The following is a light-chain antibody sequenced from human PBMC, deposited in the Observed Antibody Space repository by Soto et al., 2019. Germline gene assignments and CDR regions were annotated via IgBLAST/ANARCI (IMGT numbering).Light chain of an antibody. V-gene: IGLV1-47*03. CDR2: RNN. CDR1: SSNIGSNY. CDR3: AAWDDSLSGFVV. Sequence: QAVVTQPPSASGTPGQRVTISCSGSSSNIGSNYVYWYQQLPGTAPKLLIYRNNQRPSGVPDRLSGSKSGTSASLAISGLWSEDEADYYCAAWDDSLSGFVVFGGGTKLTVL. J-gene: IGLJ2*01.